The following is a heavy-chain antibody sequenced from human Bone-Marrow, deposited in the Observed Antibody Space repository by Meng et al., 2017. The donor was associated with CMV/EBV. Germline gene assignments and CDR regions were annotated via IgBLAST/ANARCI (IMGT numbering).Heavy chain of an antibody. J-gene: IGHJ4*01. V-gene: IGHV1-2*02. D-gene: IGHD3-3*01. CDR3: ARGSASGYDFRSAYYISDYFDS. Sequence: ASVKVSCKASGYTFTGYYLHWVRQAPGQGLEWMGWINPHRGDTKYAQKFQDIVTMTRDTSISTVHMELSRLTSDDTAVYYCARGSASGYDFRSAYYISDYFDSWGHGTLVTVSS. CDR1: GYTFTGYY. CDR2: INPHRGDT.